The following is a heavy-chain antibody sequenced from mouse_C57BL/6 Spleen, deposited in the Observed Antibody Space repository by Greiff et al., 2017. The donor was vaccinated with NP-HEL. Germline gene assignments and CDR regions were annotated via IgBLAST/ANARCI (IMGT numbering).Heavy chain of an antibody. CDR2: IDPSDSYT. J-gene: IGHJ4*01. D-gene: IGHD2-2*01. V-gene: IGHV1-50*01. Sequence: QVQLQQPGAELVKPGASVKLSCKASGYTFTSYWMQWVKQRPGQGLEWIGEIDPSDSYTNYNQKFKGKATLTVDTSSSTAYMQLSSLTSEDSAVYYCARGYGYDRYYAMDYWGQGTSVTVSS. CDR3: ARGYGYDRYYAMDY. CDR1: GYTFTSYW.